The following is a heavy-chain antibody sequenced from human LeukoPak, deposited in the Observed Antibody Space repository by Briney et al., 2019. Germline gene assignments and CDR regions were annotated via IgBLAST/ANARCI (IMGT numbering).Heavy chain of an antibody. J-gene: IGHJ4*02. D-gene: IGHD3-22*01. Sequence: ASVKVSCKASGYTFTSYYMHWVRQAPGQGLEWMGRINCKSGGTNYGQNFQGRVTMTRDTSISTAYMELSRLRSDDTAVYYCARVGYYESSGYYEYWGQGTLVTVSS. V-gene: IGHV1-2*06. CDR1: GYTFTSYY. CDR2: INCKSGGT. CDR3: ARVGYYESSGYYEY.